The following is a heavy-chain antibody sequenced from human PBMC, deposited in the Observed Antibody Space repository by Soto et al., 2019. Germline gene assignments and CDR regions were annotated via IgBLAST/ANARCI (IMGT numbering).Heavy chain of an antibody. V-gene: IGHV3-30-3*01. D-gene: IGHD2-2*01. CDR2: ISYDGSNK. CDR1: GFTFSSYA. CDR3: ARDLDISTSLHDY. J-gene: IGHJ4*02. Sequence: QVQLVESGGGVVQPGRSLRLSCAASGFTFSSYAMHWVRQAPGKGLEWVAVISYDGSNKYYADSVKGRFTISRDNSKNALYLQMNSLRAEDTAVYYCARDLDISTSLHDYWGQGTLVNVSS.